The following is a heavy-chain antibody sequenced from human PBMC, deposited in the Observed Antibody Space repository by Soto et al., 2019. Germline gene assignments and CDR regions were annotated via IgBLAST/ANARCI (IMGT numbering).Heavy chain of an antibody. Sequence: SETLSLTCTVSGGSISTGGYYWSWIRQHPGKGLEWIGYIYYSGSTYYNPSLKSRVTISVDTSKNQFSLKLSSVTAADTAVYYCARVPNGDYLSHVDYWGQGILVTVSS. D-gene: IGHD4-17*01. J-gene: IGHJ4*02. CDR1: GGSISTGGYY. CDR3: ARVPNGDYLSHVDY. V-gene: IGHV4-31*03. CDR2: IYYSGST.